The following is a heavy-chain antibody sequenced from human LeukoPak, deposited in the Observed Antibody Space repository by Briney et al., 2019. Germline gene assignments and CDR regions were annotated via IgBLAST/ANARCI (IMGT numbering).Heavy chain of an antibody. CDR3: ARDYGFLPRYCSGDNCYSDVGDF. D-gene: IGHD2-15*01. J-gene: IGHJ4*02. CDR2: INPNSGGT. V-gene: IGHV1-2*02. CDR1: GYTFTGYY. Sequence: ASVKVSCKASGYTFTGYYMHWVRQAPGQGLEWMGWINPNSGGTNYAQKFQGRVTMTRDTSISTAYMELSRLRSDDTAVYYCARDYGFLPRYCSGDNCYSDVGDFWGQGTLVTVSS.